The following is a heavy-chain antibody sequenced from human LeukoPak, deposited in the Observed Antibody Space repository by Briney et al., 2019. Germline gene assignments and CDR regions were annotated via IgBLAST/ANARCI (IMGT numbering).Heavy chain of an antibody. Sequence: PRGSLRLSCAASGFTFSSYWMSWIRQAPGKGLEWVANIKQDGSEKYYVDSVKGRFTISRDNARNSLYLQMNSLRAEDTAVYYCARDLLYKYQRLYHWFDPWGQGTLVTVSS. CDR2: IKQDGSEK. J-gene: IGHJ5*02. CDR3: ARDLLYKYQRLYHWFDP. CDR1: GFTFSSYW. D-gene: IGHD2-2*02. V-gene: IGHV3-7*01.